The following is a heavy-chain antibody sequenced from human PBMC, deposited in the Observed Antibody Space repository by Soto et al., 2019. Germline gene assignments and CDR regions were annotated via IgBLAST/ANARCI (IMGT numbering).Heavy chain of an antibody. D-gene: IGHD5-18*01. Sequence: SETLSLTCTVSGDSISSNNNYWSWIRQPPGEGLEWIGFISYSGTTSYSPSLKSRVAISLDTSKNQFSLSLSSVTAADTAVYYCARGRGYSYGLDPWGQGILVTVSS. CDR1: GDSISSNNNY. CDR2: ISYSGTT. J-gene: IGHJ5*02. CDR3: ARGRGYSYGLDP. V-gene: IGHV4-30-4*01.